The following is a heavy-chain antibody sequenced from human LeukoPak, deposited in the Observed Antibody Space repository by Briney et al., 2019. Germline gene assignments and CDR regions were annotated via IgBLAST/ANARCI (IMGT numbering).Heavy chain of an antibody. V-gene: IGHV1-69*13. Sequence: ASVKVSCKASGDIFSSYAINWVRQAPGQGLEWMGGIIPVFAKADYAQKFQGRVTITADESTNTAYMELSRLRSDDTAVYYCARASGIAVAGTMVYYYYGMDVWGQGTTVTVSS. D-gene: IGHD6-19*01. CDR1: GDIFSSYA. CDR2: IIPVFAKA. CDR3: ARASGIAVAGTMVYYYYGMDV. J-gene: IGHJ6*02.